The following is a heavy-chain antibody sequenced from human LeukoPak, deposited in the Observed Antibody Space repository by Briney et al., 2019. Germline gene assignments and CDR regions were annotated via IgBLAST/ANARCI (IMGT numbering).Heavy chain of an antibody. V-gene: IGHV4-39*01. J-gene: IGHJ4*02. CDR2: IYYSGST. Sequence: SETLSLTCTVSGGSISSSSYFWGWIRQPPGKGLEWIGSIYYSGSTYYNPSLKSRVTISVDTSNNQFSPKLSSVTAADTAVYYCARRMTPTRSLDYWGQGTLVTVSS. CDR1: GGSISSSSYF. CDR3: ARRMTPTRSLDY. D-gene: IGHD2-15*01.